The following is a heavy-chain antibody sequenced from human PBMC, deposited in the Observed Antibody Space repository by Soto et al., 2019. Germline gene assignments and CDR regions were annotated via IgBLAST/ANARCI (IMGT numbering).Heavy chain of an antibody. J-gene: IGHJ4*02. CDR1: GFTFSSYA. V-gene: IGHV3-30-3*01. Sequence: QVQLVESGGGVVQPGRSLRLSCAASGFTFSSYAMHWVRQAPGKGLEWVAVISYDGSNKYYADSVKGRFTISRDNSKNTQYLQMNRLRAEDTAVYYCATEIWFGELKDFDYWGQGTLVTVSS. CDR3: ATEIWFGELKDFDY. CDR2: ISYDGSNK. D-gene: IGHD3-10*01.